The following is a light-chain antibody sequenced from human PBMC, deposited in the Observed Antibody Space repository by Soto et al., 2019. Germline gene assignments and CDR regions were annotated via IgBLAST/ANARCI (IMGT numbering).Light chain of an antibody. CDR2: GAS. V-gene: IGKV3-15*01. CDR1: QSVSSN. Sequence: EIVMAQSPATLSVSPGERATLSCRASQSVSSNLAWYQQKRGQAPRLLIYGASSRATGIPARFSGSGPGTEFTLTIGSLQSDDFGVYYCQQYNNWPRATFGGGTKVDIK. CDR3: QQYNNWPRAT. J-gene: IGKJ4*01.